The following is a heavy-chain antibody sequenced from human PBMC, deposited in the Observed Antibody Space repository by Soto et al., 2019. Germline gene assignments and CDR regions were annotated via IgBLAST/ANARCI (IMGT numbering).Heavy chain of an antibody. Sequence: PGGSLRLSCAASGFTFSSHGMHWLRQAPGKGLEWVTVISYDGSNEYYADSVRGRFTIFRDNSKNILYLEMNSLRTEDTAVYYCAKERMEQYQVLPSFDYWGQGTLVTVSS. CDR1: GFTFSSHG. J-gene: IGHJ4*02. D-gene: IGHD2-2*01. CDR3: AKERMEQYQVLPSFDY. V-gene: IGHV3-30*18. CDR2: ISYDGSNE.